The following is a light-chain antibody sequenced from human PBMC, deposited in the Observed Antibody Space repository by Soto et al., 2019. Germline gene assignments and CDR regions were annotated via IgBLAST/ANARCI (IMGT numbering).Light chain of an antibody. CDR2: EVT. CDR3: SSYAGSTKVV. Sequence: QSALTQPASVSGSPGQSITISCTGTNSDVGNYDLVSWYEHHPGKAPRLIIYEVTKRPSGGSDRFSGSKSDNTASLTISGLQAEDEGDYYCSSYAGSTKVVFGGGTQLTVL. J-gene: IGLJ3*02. V-gene: IGLV2-23*02. CDR1: NSDVGNYDL.